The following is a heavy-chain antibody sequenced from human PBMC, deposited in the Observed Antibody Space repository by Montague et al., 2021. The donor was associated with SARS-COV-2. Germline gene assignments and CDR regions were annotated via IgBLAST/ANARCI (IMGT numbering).Heavy chain of an antibody. D-gene: IGHD6-19*01. J-gene: IGHJ4*02. CDR3: ATDAGAAGTRFFDD. Sequence: TLSLTCTVSGGSISSGDYYWSWIRQPAGRTLEWIGRIYTTGSTSYNPSLKSRLTISVDTSKNQFSLKLSSVTAADTAVYYCATDAGAAGTRFFDDWGPGTLATVSS. V-gene: IGHV4-61*02. CDR1: GGSISSGDYY. CDR2: IYTTGST.